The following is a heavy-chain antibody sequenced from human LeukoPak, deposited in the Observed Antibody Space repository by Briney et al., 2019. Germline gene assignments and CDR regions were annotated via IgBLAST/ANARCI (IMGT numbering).Heavy chain of an antibody. CDR1: GLTVSSNY. Sequence: GGPLKLSCAASGLTVSSNYMSWARQAPGKGLEWVSVIFSGGTTYYADSVKGRFTISRDNSKNTLYLQMNSLRAEDTAVYYCAREGNYYDMDVWGQGTTVTVSS. CDR2: IFSGGTT. V-gene: IGHV3-53*01. CDR3: AREGNYYDMDV. J-gene: IGHJ6*02.